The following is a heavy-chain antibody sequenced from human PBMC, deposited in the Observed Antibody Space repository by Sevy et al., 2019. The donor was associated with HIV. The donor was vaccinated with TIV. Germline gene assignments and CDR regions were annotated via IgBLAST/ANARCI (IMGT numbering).Heavy chain of an antibody. V-gene: IGHV3-7*01. CDR1: GFTFSDSW. J-gene: IGHJ4*02. CDR3: ATFSVGY. Sequence: GGFLRLSCAASGFTFSDSWMHWVRQAPGKGLEWVANINQDGNERYYVDSVKGRFTISRDNAKNSLYLQMNSLTDDDTTVYYCATFSVGYWGQGTLVTVSS. D-gene: IGHD3-3*01. CDR2: INQDGNER.